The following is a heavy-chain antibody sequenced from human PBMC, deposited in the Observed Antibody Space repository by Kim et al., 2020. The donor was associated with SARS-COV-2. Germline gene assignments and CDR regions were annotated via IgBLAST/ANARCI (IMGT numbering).Heavy chain of an antibody. CDR2: IYYSGST. V-gene: IGHV4-59*01. D-gene: IGHD2-21*02. CDR1: GGSISSYY. Sequence: SETLSLTCTVSGGSISSYYWSWIRQPPGKGLEWIGYIYYSGSTNSNPSLKSRVTISVDTSKNQFSLKLSSVTAADTAVYYCAREVVTATPIGYYYYGMDVWGQGTTVTVSS. CDR3: AREVVTATPIGYYYYGMDV. J-gene: IGHJ6*02.